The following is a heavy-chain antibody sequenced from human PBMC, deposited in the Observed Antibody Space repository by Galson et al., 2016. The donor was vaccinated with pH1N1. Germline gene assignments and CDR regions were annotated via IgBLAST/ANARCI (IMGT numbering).Heavy chain of an antibody. CDR3: ARVTTPYYMDV. D-gene: IGHD3-22*01. CDR2: IYPGDSDT. J-gene: IGHJ6*03. V-gene: IGHV5-51*03. CDR1: GNSFTSSW. Sequence: QSGAEVKKPGESLKISCKGSGNSFTSSWIGWVRQMPGKGLEWMGIIYPGDSDTRYSPSFQGQVTISADKSISTAYLQWSRLKASDTGMYYFARVTTPYYMDVWGKGTTFTVSS.